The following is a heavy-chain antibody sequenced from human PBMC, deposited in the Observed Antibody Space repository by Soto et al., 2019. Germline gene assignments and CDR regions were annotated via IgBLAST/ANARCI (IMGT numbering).Heavy chain of an antibody. CDR3: ARIYYDSSGYGGKAFDI. D-gene: IGHD3-22*01. CDR2: INSDGSST. Sequence: PGGSLRLSCAASGFTFSTYWMHWVRQAPGKGLVWVSLINSDGSSTNYADSVKGRFTISRDNAKNTVYLQMNSLRAEDTAVYYCARIYYDSSGYGGKAFDIWGQGTMVTVSS. CDR1: GFTFSTYW. J-gene: IGHJ3*02. V-gene: IGHV3-74*01.